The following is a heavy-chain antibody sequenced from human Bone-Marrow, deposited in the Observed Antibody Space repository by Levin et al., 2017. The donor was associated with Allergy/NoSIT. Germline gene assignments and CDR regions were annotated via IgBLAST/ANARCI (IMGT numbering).Heavy chain of an antibody. CDR2: TRNKANNYTT. V-gene: IGHV3-72*01. D-gene: IGHD6-13*01. CDR1: GFTLSDYY. CDR3: ARVAGYSSSWSY. J-gene: IGHJ4*02. Sequence: PGGSLRLSCAASGFTLSDYYIDWVRQAPGKGLEWVGRTRNKANNYTTSYAASVKGRFNISRDDSKNSLYLQMNSLKTEDTAVYYCARVAGYSSSWSYWGQGTLVTVSS.